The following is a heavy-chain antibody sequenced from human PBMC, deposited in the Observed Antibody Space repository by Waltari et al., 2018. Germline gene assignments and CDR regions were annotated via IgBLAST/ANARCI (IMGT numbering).Heavy chain of an antibody. CDR2: MNPSSGNT. J-gene: IGHJ4*02. Sequence: QVQLVQSGAEVRKPGASVKVSCKASGYTFTSYDINWLRKASGQGLEWMGWMNPSSGNTGYEQKFQGRVTITRNTSIRTAYRELSSLRSEDTAVYYCARGYRIPKPYWGYWGQGTLVTVSS. CDR3: ARGYRIPKPYWGY. CDR1: GYTFTSYD. D-gene: IGHD2-21*01. V-gene: IGHV1-8*03.